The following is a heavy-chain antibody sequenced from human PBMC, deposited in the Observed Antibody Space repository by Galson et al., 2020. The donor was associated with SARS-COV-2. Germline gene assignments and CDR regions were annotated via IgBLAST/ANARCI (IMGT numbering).Heavy chain of an antibody. CDR1: GFTVSSNY. J-gene: IGHJ4*02. CDR2: MYSGGST. V-gene: IGHV3-66*01. Sequence: GGSLRLSCAASGFTVSSNYMSWVRQAPGQGPEWVSVMYSGGSTDYADFVRGRFTISRDNSKNTLYLQMNSLRAEDTALYYCARARYYDSGGYRSTYFDYWGQGTLVTVSS. CDR3: ARARYYDSGGYRSTYFDY. D-gene: IGHD3-22*01.